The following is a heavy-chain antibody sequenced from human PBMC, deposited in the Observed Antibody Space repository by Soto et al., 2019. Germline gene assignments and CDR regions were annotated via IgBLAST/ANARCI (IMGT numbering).Heavy chain of an antibody. Sequence: SETLSLTCTVSGGSVSSYYWSWIRQPPGKGLEWIGFIYYSGSTNYNPSLKTRVTISLDTSKNQFSLRLSSVTAEDTAVYYCARDRVAVAGRYYYYYYGMDVWGQGTTVTVSS. CDR2: IYYSGST. J-gene: IGHJ6*02. D-gene: IGHD6-19*01. V-gene: IGHV4-59*02. CDR1: GGSVSSYY. CDR3: ARDRVAVAGRYYYYYYGMDV.